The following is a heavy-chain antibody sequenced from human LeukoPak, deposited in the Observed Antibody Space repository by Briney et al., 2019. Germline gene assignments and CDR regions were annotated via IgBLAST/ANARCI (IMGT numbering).Heavy chain of an antibody. V-gene: IGHV4-38-2*02. CDR2: IHHSGTT. J-gene: IGHJ5*02. CDR3: ARGWSILRGGDWFDP. D-gene: IGHD3-3*02. Sequence: SETLSLTCTVSGYSISSGDYWGWIRQPPGEGLEWIAGIHHSGTTYYTPSLKSRVRISLDPSKNQLSLSLRSVTAADTAVYYCARGWSILRGGDWFDPWGQGTLVTVSS. CDR1: GYSISSGDY.